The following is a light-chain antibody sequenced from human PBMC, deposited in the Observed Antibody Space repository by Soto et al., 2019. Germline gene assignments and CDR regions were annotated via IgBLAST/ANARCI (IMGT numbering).Light chain of an antibody. CDR2: GGS. CDR1: QSVSSNH. J-gene: IGKJ1*01. V-gene: IGKV3-20*01. Sequence: EIVLTQSPGTLSLSPGERATLSCRASQSVSSNHLAWYQQKPGQAPRLLIYGGSTRATGIPVRFSGSGSETEFTLTITRLEPEDFAMYYCQQYSSSRTFGQGTKVDI. CDR3: QQYSSSRT.